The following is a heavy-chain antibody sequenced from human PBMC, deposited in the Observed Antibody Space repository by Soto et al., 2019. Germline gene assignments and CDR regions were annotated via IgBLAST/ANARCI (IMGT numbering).Heavy chain of an antibody. CDR2: IHRDEIEK. CDR1: TFPFSTYW. CDR3: AGGNALDV. J-gene: IGHJ6*02. Sequence: GGSLRLSXAASTFPFSTYWMTWVRQAPGKGLEWVANIHRDEIEKYYMDSVKGRFTISRDNAKNSLYLQMTCLRAEDTAVYYCAGGNALDVWGQGTTVTVSS. V-gene: IGHV3-7*01.